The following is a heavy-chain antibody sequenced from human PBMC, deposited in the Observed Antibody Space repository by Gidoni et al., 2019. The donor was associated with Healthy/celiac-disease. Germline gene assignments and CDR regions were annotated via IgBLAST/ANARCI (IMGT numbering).Heavy chain of an antibody. CDR2: ISSSSSYI. J-gene: IGHJ4*02. CDR1: GFTFSGST. Sequence: EVQLVDSGGGLVKPGGSLSLSCAASGFTFSGSTMNWVRPAPGKGLEWVSSISSSSSYIYYADSVKGRFTISRDNAKNSLYLQMNSLRAEDTAVYYCARDSPYCSGGSCYQLFDYWGQGTLVTVSS. V-gene: IGHV3-21*01. CDR3: ARDSPYCSGGSCYQLFDY. D-gene: IGHD2-15*01.